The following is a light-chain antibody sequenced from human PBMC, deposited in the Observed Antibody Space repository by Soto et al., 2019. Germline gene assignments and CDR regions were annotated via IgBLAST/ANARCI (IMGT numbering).Light chain of an antibody. Sequence: DIQMTQSPSSLSASVGDRVTITCRASQSISSYLNWYQQKPGKAPKLLIYAASNLQSGVPSRFSGSGSGTDFTITIRSLQPEDFATYYCQQSYSIPLTFGGGTKVEI. J-gene: IGKJ4*01. CDR3: QQSYSIPLT. CDR2: AAS. V-gene: IGKV1-39*01. CDR1: QSISSY.